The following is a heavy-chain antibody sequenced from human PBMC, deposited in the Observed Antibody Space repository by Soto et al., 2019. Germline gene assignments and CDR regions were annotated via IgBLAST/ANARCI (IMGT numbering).Heavy chain of an antibody. J-gene: IGHJ4*02. V-gene: IGHV3-11*06. CDR1: GFTFTDYY. D-gene: IGHD3-10*01. CDR2: ISGDRSYI. Sequence: GGSLRLSCAASGFTFTDYYMSWIRQAPGKGLEWVSYISGDRSYINYADSVKGRFTISRDNAKNSLYLQMKSLRAEDSAVYYCARGETVRYYYGSGTYHFDSCGQGSLVIVSS. CDR3: ARGETVRYYYGSGTYHFDS.